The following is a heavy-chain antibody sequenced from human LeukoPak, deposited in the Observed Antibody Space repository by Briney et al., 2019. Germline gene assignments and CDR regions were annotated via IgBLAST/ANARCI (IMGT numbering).Heavy chain of an antibody. CDR1: GFAFSSYA. D-gene: IGHD4-17*01. V-gene: IGHV3-23*01. CDR2: ISGSGGST. CDR3: AKRHDYGDYYFDY. Sequence: PGGSLRLSCAASGFAFSSYAMSWVRQAPGKGLEWVSAISGSGGSTYYADSVKGRFTISRDNSKNTLYLQMNSLRAEDTAVYYCAKRHDYGDYYFDYWGQGTLVTVSS. J-gene: IGHJ4*02.